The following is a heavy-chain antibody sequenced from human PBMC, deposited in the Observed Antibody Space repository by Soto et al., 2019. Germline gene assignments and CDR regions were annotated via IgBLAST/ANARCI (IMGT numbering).Heavy chain of an antibody. CDR3: ARLNYDILTGYPKGPEDV. D-gene: IGHD3-9*01. V-gene: IGHV4-34*01. CDR1: GGSFSGYY. J-gene: IGHJ6*04. Sequence: SETLSLTCAVYGGSFSGYYWSWIRQPPGKGLEWIGEINHSGSTNYNPSLKSRVTISVDTSKNQFSLKLSSVTAADTAVYYCARLNYDILTGYPKGPEDVWGKGTTVTVSS. CDR2: INHSGST.